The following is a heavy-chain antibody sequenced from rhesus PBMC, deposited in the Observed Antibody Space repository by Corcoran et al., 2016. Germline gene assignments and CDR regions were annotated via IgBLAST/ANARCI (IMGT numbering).Heavy chain of an antibody. CDR1: GGSISGYY. CDR2: IGGSGGST. V-gene: IGHV4-165*02. Sequence: QVQLQESGPGLVKPSETLSLTCAVAGGSISGYYWSWIRQPPGKGLEWIAYIGGSGGSTYHNPSLKSRVTISTDTSKNQFSLKLNSVTAADTAVYFCTRMRSNYNFDYWGQGVLVTVSS. D-gene: IGHD4-23*01. CDR3: TRMRSNYNFDY. J-gene: IGHJ4*01.